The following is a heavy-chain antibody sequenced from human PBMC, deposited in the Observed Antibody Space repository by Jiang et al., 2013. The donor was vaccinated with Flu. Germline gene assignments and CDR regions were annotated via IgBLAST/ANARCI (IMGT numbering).Heavy chain of an antibody. CDR3: ASPLTDYDFWSGYYTGDY. CDR2: IIPIFGTA. CDR1: GGTFSSYA. V-gene: IGHV1-69*01. D-gene: IGHD3-3*01. Sequence: SGAEVKKPGSSVKVSCKASGGTFSSYAISWVRQAPGQGLEWMGGIIPIFGTANYAQKFQGRVTITADESTSTAYMELSSLRSEDTAVYYCASPLTDYDFWSGYYTGDYWGQGTLVTVSS. J-gene: IGHJ4*02.